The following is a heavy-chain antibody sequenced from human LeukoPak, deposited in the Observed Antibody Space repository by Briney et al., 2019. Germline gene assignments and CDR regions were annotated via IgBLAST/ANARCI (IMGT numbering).Heavy chain of an antibody. CDR1: GGSFSGYY. J-gene: IGHJ5*02. D-gene: IGHD6-6*01. CDR2: INHSGST. Sequence: SETLSLTCAVYGGSFSGYYWSWIRQPPGKGLEWIGEINHSGSTNYNPSLKSRVTISVDTSKNQFSLKLSSVTAADTAVYYCARLGSSSWFDPWGQGTLVTVSS. CDR3: ARLGSSSWFDP. V-gene: IGHV4-34*01.